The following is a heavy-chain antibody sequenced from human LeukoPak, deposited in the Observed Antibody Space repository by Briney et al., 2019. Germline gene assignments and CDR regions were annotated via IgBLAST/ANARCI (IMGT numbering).Heavy chain of an antibody. Sequence: ASVTVSCKASGYTFTGYYMHWVRQAPGQGLEWMGWINPNSGGTNLAQKFQGRVTMTRDTSISTAYLELSRLRSDDPAVYYCARDKGALNYDYWGQGTLVTVSS. CDR2: INPNSGGT. J-gene: IGHJ4*02. V-gene: IGHV1-2*02. CDR1: GYTFTGYY. D-gene: IGHD4/OR15-4a*01. CDR3: ARDKGALNYDY.